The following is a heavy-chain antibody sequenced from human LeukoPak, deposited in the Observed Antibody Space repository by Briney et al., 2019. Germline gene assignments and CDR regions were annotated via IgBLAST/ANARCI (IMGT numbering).Heavy chain of an antibody. Sequence: PSETLSLTCTVSGGSISSYYWGWIRQPPGKGLEWIGSIYYSGSTYYNPSLKSRVTISVDTSKNQSSLKLSSVTAADTAVYYCARVGDSSGWYKDGYYYYYYMDVWGKGTTVTVSS. CDR3: ARVGDSSGWYKDGYYYYYYMDV. V-gene: IGHV4-39*07. J-gene: IGHJ6*03. CDR1: GGSISSYY. CDR2: IYYSGST. D-gene: IGHD6-19*01.